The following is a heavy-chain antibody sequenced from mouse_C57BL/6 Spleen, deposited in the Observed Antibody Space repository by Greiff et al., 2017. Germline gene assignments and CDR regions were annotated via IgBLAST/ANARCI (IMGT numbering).Heavy chain of an antibody. J-gene: IGHJ2*01. CDR1: GFTFSDYG. Sequence: EVKLVESGGGLVKPGGSLKLSCAASGFTFSDYGMHWVRQAPEKGLEWVAYISSGSSTIYYADTVKGRFTISRDNAQNTLSLKMTNLRSEDTAMYYCAREDYFDYWGQGTTLTVSS. V-gene: IGHV5-17*01. CDR2: ISSGSSTI. CDR3: AREDYFDY.